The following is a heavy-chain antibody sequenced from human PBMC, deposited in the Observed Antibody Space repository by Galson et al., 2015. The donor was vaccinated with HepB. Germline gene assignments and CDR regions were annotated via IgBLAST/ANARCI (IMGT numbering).Heavy chain of an antibody. Sequence: ETLSLTCTVSGGSISSSSYYWGWIRQPPGKGLEWIGSIYYSGSTYYNPSLKSRVTISVDTSKNQFSLKLSSVTAADTAVYYCARAWVAAILVTPNRPSQYFDLWGRGTLVTVSS. CDR3: ARAWVAAILVTPNRPSQYFDL. D-gene: IGHD2-15*01. CDR2: IYYSGST. J-gene: IGHJ2*01. CDR1: GGSISSSSYY. V-gene: IGHV4-39*07.